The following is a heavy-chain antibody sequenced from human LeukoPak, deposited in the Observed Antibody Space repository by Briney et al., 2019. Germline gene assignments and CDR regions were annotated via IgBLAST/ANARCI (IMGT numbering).Heavy chain of an antibody. D-gene: IGHD3-10*01. V-gene: IGHV3-23*01. CDR1: GFTFTSYA. CDR3: ARNRGGGAHDY. Sequence: GSLRLSCAASGFTFTSYAMSWVRQAPGKGLEWVSAVSGSGGSSHYADSVKGRFTLSRDNSKSTLYLQMNSLRAEDTAVYYCARNRGGGAHDYWGQGTLVTVSS. CDR2: VSGSGGSS. J-gene: IGHJ4*02.